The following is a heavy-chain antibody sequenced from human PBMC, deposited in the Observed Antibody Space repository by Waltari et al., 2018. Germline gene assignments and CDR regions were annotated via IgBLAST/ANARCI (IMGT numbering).Heavy chain of an antibody. J-gene: IGHJ4*02. Sequence: QVQLVQSGAEVKKPGASVKVSCKASGYTFTSYAMHWVRQAPGQRPEWMGWINAGNGNTKYSQEFQGRVTITRDTSASTAYMELSSLRSEDMAVYYCAREMGGYFSLDYWGQGTLVTVSS. CDR3: AREMGGYFSLDY. V-gene: IGHV1-3*03. CDR1: GYTFTSYA. D-gene: IGHD1-26*01. CDR2: INAGNGNT.